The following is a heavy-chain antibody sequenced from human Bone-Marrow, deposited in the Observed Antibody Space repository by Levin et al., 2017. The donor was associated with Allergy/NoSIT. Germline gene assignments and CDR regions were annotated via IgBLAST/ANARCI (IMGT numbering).Heavy chain of an antibody. Sequence: RASVKVSCKASGYTFTGYYMHWVRQAPGQGLEWMGRINPNSGGTNYAQKFQGRVTMTRDTSISTAYMELSRLRSDDTAVYYCARDAWVVGDYDFWSGYPGNWFDPWGQGTLVTVSS. CDR1: GYTFTGYY. CDR3: ARDAWVVGDYDFWSGYPGNWFDP. J-gene: IGHJ5*02. D-gene: IGHD3-3*01. CDR2: INPNSGGT. V-gene: IGHV1-2*06.